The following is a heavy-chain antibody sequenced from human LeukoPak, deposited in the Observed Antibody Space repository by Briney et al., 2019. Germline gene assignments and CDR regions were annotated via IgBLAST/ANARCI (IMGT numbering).Heavy chain of an antibody. CDR2: IIPIFGTA. CDR1: GGTFSSYA. CDR3: ARDLRSGSTGGYYYMDV. V-gene: IGHV1-69*13. D-gene: IGHD2-2*01. J-gene: IGHJ6*03. Sequence: SVKVSCKDSGGTFSSYAISWVRQAPGQGLEWMGGIIPIFGTASYAQKFQGRVTITADESTSTAYMELSSLRSEDTAVYYCARDLRSGSTGGYYYMDVWGKGTTVTVSS.